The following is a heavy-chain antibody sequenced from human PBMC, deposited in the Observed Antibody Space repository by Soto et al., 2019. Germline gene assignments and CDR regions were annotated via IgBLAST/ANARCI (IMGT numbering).Heavy chain of an antibody. D-gene: IGHD3-3*01. CDR2: IYHSGSS. Sequence: SETLSLTCAVSGYSISSGYYWGWIRQPPGKGLEWIGNIYHSGSSYYNPSLKSRVTISVDTSKNQFSLKLSSVTAADTAVYYCASNYEGYYYYYGMDVWGQGTTVTVSS. J-gene: IGHJ6*02. CDR3: ASNYEGYYYYYGMDV. CDR1: GYSISSGYY. V-gene: IGHV4-38-2*01.